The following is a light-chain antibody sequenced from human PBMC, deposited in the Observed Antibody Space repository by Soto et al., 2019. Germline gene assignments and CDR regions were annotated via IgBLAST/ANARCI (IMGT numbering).Light chain of an antibody. CDR2: DAS. CDR1: QSVSSY. J-gene: IGKJ4*01. V-gene: IGKV3-11*01. Sequence: EIVLTQSPATLSLSPGERATLSCRASQSVSSYLAWYQQKPGQAPRLLIYDASNRATGIPARFSGSGSGTEFTLTISSLEPEDFAVYYCQKRSNWPPPFGGGTKVEIK. CDR3: QKRSNWPPP.